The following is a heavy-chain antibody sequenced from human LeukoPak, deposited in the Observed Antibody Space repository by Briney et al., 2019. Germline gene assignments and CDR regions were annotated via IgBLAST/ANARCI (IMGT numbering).Heavy chain of an antibody. Sequence: ASVKVSCKSPGYTFTGYYIHWVRQAPGQGLEWMGRINPNSGDTNYAQKFQGRVTMTRDTSISTAYMDLSRLRSDDTAVYYCARARSSISVADLDSWGQGTLVPVSS. CDR2: INPNSGDT. D-gene: IGHD6-19*01. CDR3: ARARSSISVADLDS. V-gene: IGHV1-2*06. CDR1: GYTFTGYY. J-gene: IGHJ4*02.